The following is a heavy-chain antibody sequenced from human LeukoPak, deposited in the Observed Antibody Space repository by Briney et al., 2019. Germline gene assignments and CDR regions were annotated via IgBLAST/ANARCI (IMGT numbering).Heavy chain of an antibody. CDR3: ARDLHYYDSSGYSDY. CDR2: INPNSGGT. J-gene: IGHJ4*02. V-gene: IGHV1-2*02. CDR1: GYTFTGYY. Sequence: GASVKVSCKASGYTFTGYYMHWVRQAPGQGLEWMGWINPNSGGTNYAQKFQGRVTMTRDTSISTAYMELSRLRSDDTAVYYCARDLHYYDSSGYSDYWGQGTLVTVSS. D-gene: IGHD3-22*01.